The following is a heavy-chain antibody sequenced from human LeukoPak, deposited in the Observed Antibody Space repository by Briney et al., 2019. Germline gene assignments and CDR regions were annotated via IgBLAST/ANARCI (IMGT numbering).Heavy chain of an antibody. Sequence: PSESLSLTCTVPGGSISSYYWSWIRQPAGKGLEWIGRIYTSETTNYNPSLKSRVTMSVDTSKNQFSLKLSSVTAADTAVYYCARDKSDSSGTLYDYWGQGTLVTVSS. V-gene: IGHV4-4*07. CDR2: IYTSETT. CDR1: GGSISSYY. D-gene: IGHD3-22*01. J-gene: IGHJ4*02. CDR3: ARDKSDSSGTLYDY.